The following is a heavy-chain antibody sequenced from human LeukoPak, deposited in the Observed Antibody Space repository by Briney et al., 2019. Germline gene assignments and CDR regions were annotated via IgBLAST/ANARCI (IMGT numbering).Heavy chain of an antibody. J-gene: IGHJ4*02. Sequence: PSETLSLTCAVSGASVSGSNYYWGWIRQPPGKGLEWIGNIYSSGSTYYNPSLKSRVTISVDTSKNQFSLKLSSVTAADTAVYYCARLYEGLPFDYWGQGTLVTVSS. CDR2: IYSSGST. CDR1: GASVSGSNYY. D-gene: IGHD3-16*01. CDR3: ARLYEGLPFDY. V-gene: IGHV4-39*01.